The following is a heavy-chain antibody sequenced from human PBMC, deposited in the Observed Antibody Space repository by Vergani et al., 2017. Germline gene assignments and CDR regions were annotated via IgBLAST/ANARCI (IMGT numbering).Heavy chain of an antibody. Sequence: EVQLLESGGGLVQPGGSLRLSCAASGFTFSSYWMSWVRQAPGKGLEWVANIKQDGSEKYYVDSVKGRFTISRDNAKNSLYLQMNSLRAEDTAVYYCARDESGSFFRIYYFDYWGQGTLVTVSS. CDR3: ARDESGSFFRIYYFDY. CDR2: IKQDGSEK. J-gene: IGHJ4*02. D-gene: IGHD1-26*01. V-gene: IGHV3-7*03. CDR1: GFTFSSYW.